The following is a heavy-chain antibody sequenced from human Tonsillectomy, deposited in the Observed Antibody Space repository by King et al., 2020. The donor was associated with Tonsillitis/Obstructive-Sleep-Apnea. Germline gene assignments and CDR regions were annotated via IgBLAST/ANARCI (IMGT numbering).Heavy chain of an antibody. V-gene: IGHV1-18*01. CDR1: AYTFTNYG. Sequence: VQLVESGPEVKKPGASVKVSCKASAYTFTNYGISWVRQAPGQGLEWMEWINTYNGNTNYAQKFQGRVTMTIDTSTSTAYMELRSLRSDDTAVYYCARGPSSGSYLGHYSFDFWGQGTLVTVSS. J-gene: IGHJ4*02. CDR2: INTYNGNT. CDR3: ARGPSSGSYLGHYSFDF. D-gene: IGHD1-26*01.